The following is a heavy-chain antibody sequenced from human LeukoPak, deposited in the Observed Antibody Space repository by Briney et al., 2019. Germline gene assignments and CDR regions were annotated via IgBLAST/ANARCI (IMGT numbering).Heavy chain of an antibody. D-gene: IGHD6-13*01. Sequence: GASVKVSCKASGYSFSDNYMHWVRQAPGQGLEWRGWINPNSGGTNYAQKFQGWVTMTRDTSISTAYMELSRLRSDDTAVYYCARSMAAAGSARLWERSSNWFDPWGQGTLVTVSS. CDR2: INPNSGGT. J-gene: IGHJ5*02. CDR1: GYSFSDNY. V-gene: IGHV1-2*04. CDR3: ARSMAAAGSARLWERSSNWFDP.